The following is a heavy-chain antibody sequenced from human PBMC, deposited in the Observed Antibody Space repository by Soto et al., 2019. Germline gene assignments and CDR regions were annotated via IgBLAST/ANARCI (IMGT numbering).Heavy chain of an antibody. D-gene: IGHD1-26*01. CDR1: GFTFSSYA. CDR2: ISGSGDST. V-gene: IGHV3-23*01. J-gene: IGHJ4*02. CDR3: ARRGSGSYYDY. Sequence: EVQLLESGGGLVQPGGSLRVSCAASGFTFSSYAMSWVRQAPGKGLEWVSVISGSGDSTYYADSVKGRFTISRDNSKNTLYLQMNSLRAEDTAVYYCARRGSGSYYDYWGQGTLVTVSS.